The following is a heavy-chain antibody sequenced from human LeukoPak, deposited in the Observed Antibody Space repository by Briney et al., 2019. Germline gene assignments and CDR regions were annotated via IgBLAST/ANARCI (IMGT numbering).Heavy chain of an antibody. V-gene: IGHV4-39*01. J-gene: IGHJ4*02. CDR2: IYYSGST. Sequence: SETLSLTCTVSGGSISSSSYYWGWIRQPPGKGLEWVGSIYYSGSTYYKPSLKSRVTISVDTSKNQFSLKLSSVTAADTAVYYCATNYDSSGPIDYWGQGTLVTVSS. CDR1: GGSISSSSYY. D-gene: IGHD3-22*01. CDR3: ATNYDSSGPIDY.